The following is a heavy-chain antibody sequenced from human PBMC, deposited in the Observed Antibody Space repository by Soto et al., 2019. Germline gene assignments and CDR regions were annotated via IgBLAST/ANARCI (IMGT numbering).Heavy chain of an antibody. Sequence: QVQLVQSGAEVKKPGAPVKVSCKASGYTFTGYYMHWVRQAPGQGLEWMGWINPNSGGTNYAQKFQGWVTMTRDTSISTAYMELSRLRSDDTAVYYCAREAVAGTFWFDPWGQGTLVTVSS. J-gene: IGHJ5*02. V-gene: IGHV1-2*04. CDR1: GYTFTGYY. D-gene: IGHD6-19*01. CDR2: INPNSGGT. CDR3: AREAVAGTFWFDP.